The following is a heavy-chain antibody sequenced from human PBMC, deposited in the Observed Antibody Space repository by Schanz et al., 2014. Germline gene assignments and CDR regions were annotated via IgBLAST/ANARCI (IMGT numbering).Heavy chain of an antibody. Sequence: QVQLVESGGGVVQPGGSLRLSCAASGFTFNSYAFHWVRQAPGKGLEWVAAINGSGNATYYADSVKGRFTISRDNSKNTLYLQMNSLRAEDTAVYYCARDGDFDYWGQGTLVTVSS. V-gene: IGHV3-NL1*01. CDR1: GFTFNSYA. CDR2: INGSGNAT. CDR3: ARDGDFDY. J-gene: IGHJ4*02.